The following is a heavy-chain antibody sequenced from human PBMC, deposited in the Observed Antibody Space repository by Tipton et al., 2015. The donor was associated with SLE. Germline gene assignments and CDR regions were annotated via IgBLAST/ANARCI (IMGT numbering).Heavy chain of an antibody. J-gene: IGHJ4*02. CDR1: GGSFSDYY. Sequence: TLSLTCAVYGGSFSDYYWSWIRQPPGKGLEWIGEINHSGSTNYNPSLKSRVTISVDTSKNQFSLRLSSVTAADTAVYFCARVGYDYSWGSYRYTPFDCWGQGILVTVSS. CDR3: ARVGYDYSWGSYRYTPFDC. V-gene: IGHV4-34*01. D-gene: IGHD3-16*02. CDR2: INHSGST.